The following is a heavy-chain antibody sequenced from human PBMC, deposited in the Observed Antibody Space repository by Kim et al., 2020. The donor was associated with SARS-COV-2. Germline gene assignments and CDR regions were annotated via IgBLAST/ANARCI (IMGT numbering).Heavy chain of an antibody. J-gene: IGHJ4*02. Sequence: TETLSLTCAVYGGSFSGYYWSWIRQPPGKGLEWIGEINHSGSTNYNPSLKSRVTISVDTSKNQFSLKLSSVTAADTAVYYCARVKWELLGSFDYWGQGTLVTVSS. CDR2: INHSGST. V-gene: IGHV4-34*01. CDR3: ARVKWELLGSFDY. D-gene: IGHD1-26*01. CDR1: GGSFSGYY.